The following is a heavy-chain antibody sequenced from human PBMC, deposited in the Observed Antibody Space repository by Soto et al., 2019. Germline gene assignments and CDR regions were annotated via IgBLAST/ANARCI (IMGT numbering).Heavy chain of an antibody. CDR3: ASDRVPKSSGFFPFDY. V-gene: IGHV1-18*01. D-gene: IGHD3-22*01. CDR2: ISAFNGKT. J-gene: IGHJ4*01. CDR1: GYTFNIYG. Sequence: QIQLVQSGAEVKKPGASVKVSCKASGYTFNIYGINWVRQAPGQGLEWMGWISAFNGKTNYAQNVQGRVTMTTDTSTSTAYVELRSLRSDVTAVYYCASDRVPKSSGFFPFDYWGHGTLVTVYS.